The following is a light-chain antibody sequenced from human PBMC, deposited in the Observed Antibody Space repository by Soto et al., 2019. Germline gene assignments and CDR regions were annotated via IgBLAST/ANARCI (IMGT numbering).Light chain of an antibody. J-gene: IGLJ2*01. CDR1: SSDIGTYDH. Sequence: QSALTQPPSVSGSPGQSVTISCTGTSSDIGTYDHVSWYQQPPGTAPKLMIYEVSNRPSGVPDRFSASKSGNTASLTISGLQAEDDADYYCSSYTTSSPVVFGGGTKVTVL. V-gene: IGLV2-18*02. CDR3: SSYTTSSPVV. CDR2: EVS.